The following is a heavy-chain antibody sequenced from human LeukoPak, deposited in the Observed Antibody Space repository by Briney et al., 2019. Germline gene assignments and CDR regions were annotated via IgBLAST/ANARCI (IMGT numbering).Heavy chain of an antibody. CDR1: GFTFSSYA. Sequence: GGSLRLSCAASGFTFSSYAMHWVRQAPGKGLEWVAVISYDGSNKYYADSVKGRFTISRDDSKNTLYLQMNSLRVEDTAVYYCARYQSGQDAFDIWGQGTMVTVSS. D-gene: IGHD2-15*01. J-gene: IGHJ3*02. CDR3: ARYQSGQDAFDI. V-gene: IGHV3-30-3*01. CDR2: ISYDGSNK.